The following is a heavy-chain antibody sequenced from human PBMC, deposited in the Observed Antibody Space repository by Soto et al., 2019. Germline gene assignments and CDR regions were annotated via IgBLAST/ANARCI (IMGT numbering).Heavy chain of an antibody. CDR3: AVSDYYYYGMDV. CDR2: ISGSGGST. Sequence: GGSLRLSCAASGFTFSRYAMRWVRQAPGKGLEWVSAISGSGGSTYYADSVKGRFTISRDNSKNTLYLQMNSLRAEDTAVYYCAVSDYYYYGMDVSGQGTTVTVS. V-gene: IGHV3-23*01. D-gene: IGHD5-12*01. J-gene: IGHJ6*02. CDR1: GFTFSRYA.